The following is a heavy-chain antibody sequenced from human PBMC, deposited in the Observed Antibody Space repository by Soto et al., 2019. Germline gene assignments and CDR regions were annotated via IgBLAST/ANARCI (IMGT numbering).Heavy chain of an antibody. Sequence: GGSLRLSCAASGFTFRNYGMHWVRQAPGKGLEWVAIIWYDGSNKYYADTVKGRFTISRDNSKNTLYLQMNSLRVEDTAVYYCARDLAAALDYWGQGTLVTVSS. CDR2: IWYDGSNK. CDR1: GFTFRNYG. V-gene: IGHV3-33*01. J-gene: IGHJ4*02. CDR3: ARDLAAALDY. D-gene: IGHD6-13*01.